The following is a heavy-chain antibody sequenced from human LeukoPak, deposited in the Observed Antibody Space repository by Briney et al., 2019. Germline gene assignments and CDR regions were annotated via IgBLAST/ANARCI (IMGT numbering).Heavy chain of an antibody. CDR2: IYRTGTT. V-gene: IGHV4-38-2*02. CDR3: ARAPHFFDTSGSRYYFDY. Sequence: SETLSLTCTVSGYSIGNGYFWGWIRQPPGKGLEWIGNIYRTGTTFYNPSLQSRVSMSVDTSKNTFSLNLNSVTAADTAVYYCARAPHFFDTSGSRYYFDYWGQGALVTVSS. J-gene: IGHJ4*02. D-gene: IGHD3-22*01. CDR1: GYSIGNGYF.